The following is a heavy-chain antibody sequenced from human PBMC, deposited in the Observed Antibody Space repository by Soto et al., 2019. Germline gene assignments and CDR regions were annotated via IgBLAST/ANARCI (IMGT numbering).Heavy chain of an antibody. V-gene: IGHV4-59*08. CDR3: ARTVLGPDLLADSFVDYYYYMDV. Sequence: SETLCLTYTVSGGSISNLYWSWIRQPTGKGLEWIGYVYYTGSTSYNPSLKRRVTFSADSSRGQFSLRLNSVTAADTAVYYCARTVLGPDLLADSFVDYYYYMDVWGQGTTVTVSS. J-gene: IGHJ6*03. CDR1: GGSISNLY. CDR2: VYYTGST. D-gene: IGHD3-9*01.